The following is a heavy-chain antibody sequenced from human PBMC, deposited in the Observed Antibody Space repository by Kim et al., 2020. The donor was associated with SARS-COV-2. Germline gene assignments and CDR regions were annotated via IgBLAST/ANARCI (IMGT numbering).Heavy chain of an antibody. CDR3: AREKLWPTNWFDP. D-gene: IGHD3-16*01. Sequence: SETLSLTCTVSGSSMSSLYWSWIRQTPGKGLEWIGYIHDSGNTNYSPSFKSRVTISLDTSKNQFSPRLRSVTAADTAVYYCAREKLWPTNWFDPWGQGTLVTVSS. J-gene: IGHJ5*02. CDR1: GSSMSSLY. CDR2: IHDSGNT. V-gene: IGHV4-59*11.